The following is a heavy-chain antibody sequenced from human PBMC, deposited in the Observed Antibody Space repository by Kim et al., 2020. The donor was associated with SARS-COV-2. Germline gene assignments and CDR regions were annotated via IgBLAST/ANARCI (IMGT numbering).Heavy chain of an antibody. V-gene: IGHV1-3*01. D-gene: IGHD2-15*01. J-gene: IGHJ5*02. Sequence: KYSRGFQGKVTITRETSASTVYMEMSSLTSEDTAIYYCARGWSATGIDPWGQGTLVTVSS. CDR3: ARGWSATGIDP.